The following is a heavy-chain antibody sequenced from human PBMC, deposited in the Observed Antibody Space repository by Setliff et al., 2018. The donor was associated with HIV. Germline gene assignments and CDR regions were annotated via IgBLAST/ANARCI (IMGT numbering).Heavy chain of an antibody. Sequence: GGSLRLSCAASGFTFNTYAVTWVRQAPGKGLEWVSVISWNSGSIGYADSVKGRFTISRDNAKNSLYLQMNSLRSEDTALYYCAKSPNRYSPLDWFDPWGQGTLVTVSS. CDR2: ISWNSGSI. V-gene: IGHV3-9*01. D-gene: IGHD5-18*01. J-gene: IGHJ5*02. CDR1: GFTFNTYA. CDR3: AKSPNRYSPLDWFDP.